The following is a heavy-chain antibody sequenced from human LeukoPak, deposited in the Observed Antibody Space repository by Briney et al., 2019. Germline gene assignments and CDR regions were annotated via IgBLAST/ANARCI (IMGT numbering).Heavy chain of an antibody. V-gene: IGHV3-NL1*01. D-gene: IGHD1-26*01. CDR3: ARDFGDGSYYY. J-gene: IGHJ4*02. Sequence: GRSLRLSCAASGFTFSSHGMHWVRQAPGKGLEWVSVIYSGGSTYYADSVKGRFTISRDNSKNTLYLQMNSLRAEDTAVYYCARDFGDGSYYYWGQGTLVTVSS. CDR2: IYSGGST. CDR1: GFTFSSHG.